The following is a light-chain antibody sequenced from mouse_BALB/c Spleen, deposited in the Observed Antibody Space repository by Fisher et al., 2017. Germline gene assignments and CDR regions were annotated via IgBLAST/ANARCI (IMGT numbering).Light chain of an antibody. V-gene: IGKV4-63*01. CDR2: DTS. CDR3: FQGSGYPLT. CDR1: SSVSY. J-gene: IGKJ5*01. Sequence: DIVLTQTPAIMSASPGEKVTMTCSASSSVSYMHWYLQKSSTSPKLWIYDTSKLASGVPGRFSGSGSGNSYSLTISSMEAEDVATYYCFQGSGYPLTFGAGTKLELK.